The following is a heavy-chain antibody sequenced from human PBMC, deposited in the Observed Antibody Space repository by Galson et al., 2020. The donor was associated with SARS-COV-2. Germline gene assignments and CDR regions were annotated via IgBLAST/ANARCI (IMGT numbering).Heavy chain of an antibody. CDR2: IYPGDSDT. Sequence: GESLKISCKGSGYTFINYWIAWVRQLPGKGLDWMGIIYPGDSDTRYSPSLQGQFTISVDKSISTAYLQWHSLKASDTAMYFCAIRSYYDTSPYYALDIWCLGRRVTVSS. CDR3: AIRSYYDTSPYYALDI. V-gene: IGHV5-51*01. CDR1: GYTFINYW. J-gene: IGHJ3*02. D-gene: IGHD3-22*01.